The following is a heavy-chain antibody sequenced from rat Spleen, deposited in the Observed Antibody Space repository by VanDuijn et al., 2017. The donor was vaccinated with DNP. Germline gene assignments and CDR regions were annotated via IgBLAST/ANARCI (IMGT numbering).Heavy chain of an antibody. Sequence: EVQLMESGGGLVQPGRSLKLSCAVSGFTFSDYYMAWVRQAPTKGLEWVAYISFDGGTTYYGDSVKGRFTISRDNAKNTQYLQMDSLRSEDTATYYCATGVYGGYEDWFAYWGQGTLVTVSS. CDR1: GFTFSDYY. CDR2: ISFDGGTT. J-gene: IGHJ3*01. V-gene: IGHV5-20*01. CDR3: ATGVYGGYEDWFAY. D-gene: IGHD1-11*01.